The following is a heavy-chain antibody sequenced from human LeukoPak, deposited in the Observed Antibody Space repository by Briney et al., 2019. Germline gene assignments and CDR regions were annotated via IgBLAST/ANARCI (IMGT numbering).Heavy chain of an antibody. D-gene: IGHD6-6*01. CDR3: AKGSTLAARPSYFDY. Sequence: PGGSLRLSCAASGFTFSSYAMSWVRQAPGKGLEWVSAISGSGGSTYYADSVKGRFTISRDNSKNTLYLQMNSLGAEDTAVYYCAKGSTLAARPSYFDYWGQGTLVTVSS. J-gene: IGHJ4*02. CDR1: GFTFSSYA. CDR2: ISGSGGST. V-gene: IGHV3-23*01.